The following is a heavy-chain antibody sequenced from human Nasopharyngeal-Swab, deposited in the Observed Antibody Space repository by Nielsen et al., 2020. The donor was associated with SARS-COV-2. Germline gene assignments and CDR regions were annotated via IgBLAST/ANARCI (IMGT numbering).Heavy chain of an antibody. CDR1: GFTFSSYN. J-gene: IGHJ2*01. Sequence: GESLKISCAASGFTFSSYNIHWVRQAPGKGLEWVAVIWYDGSNKYYADSVKGRFTISRDNSKNTLYLQMNSLRAEDTAVYYCARASSGYDEWYFDLWGRGTLVTVSS. V-gene: IGHV3-33*01. CDR3: ARASSGYDEWYFDL. CDR2: IWYDGSNK. D-gene: IGHD5-12*01.